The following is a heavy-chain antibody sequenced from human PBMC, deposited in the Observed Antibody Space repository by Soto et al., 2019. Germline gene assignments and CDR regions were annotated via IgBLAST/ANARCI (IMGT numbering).Heavy chain of an antibody. CDR3: ARHTDCGSGSSCLGSDNMDTDAFDI. D-gene: IGHD3-10*01. J-gene: IGHJ3*02. Sequence: QLQLQESGPGLVKPSETLSLTCTVSGGSISSDIHYWGWIRQPPGKGLEWIGTIYYSGNTYYNPSLRSRVPISMDTSTNQFSLRLTSVTAADTAVYYCARHTDCGSGSSCLGSDNMDTDAFDIWGQGTMVTVS. CDR1: GGSISSDIHY. V-gene: IGHV4-39*01. CDR2: IYYSGNT.